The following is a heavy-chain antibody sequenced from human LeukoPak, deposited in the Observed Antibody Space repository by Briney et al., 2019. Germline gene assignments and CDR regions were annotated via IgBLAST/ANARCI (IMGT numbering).Heavy chain of an antibody. J-gene: IGHJ6*02. D-gene: IGHD6-13*01. V-gene: IGHV1-2*02. Sequence: ASVKVSCKASVYTFTGYYMHWVRQAPGQGLEWMGWINPNSGGTNYAQKFQGRVTMTRDTSISTAYMELSRLRSDDTAVYYCARVGSSWAIYYYGMDVWGQGTTVTVSS. CDR1: VYTFTGYY. CDR3: ARVGSSWAIYYYGMDV. CDR2: INPNSGGT.